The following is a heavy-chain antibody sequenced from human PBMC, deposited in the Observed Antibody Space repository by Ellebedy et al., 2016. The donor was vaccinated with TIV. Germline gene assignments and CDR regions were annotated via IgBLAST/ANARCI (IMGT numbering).Heavy chain of an antibody. V-gene: IGHV5-10-1*04. J-gene: IGHJ4*02. D-gene: IGHD6-6*01. CDR2: IDPSDSYT. CDR1: GYSFTSYW. CDR3: AGLQMSNYFDY. Sequence: GESLKISCKGFGYSFTSYWIGWVRQMPGKGLEWMGRIDPSDSYTNYSPSFQGQVTISADKSISTAYLQWSSLKASDTAIYYCAGLQMSNYFDYWGQGTLVTVSS.